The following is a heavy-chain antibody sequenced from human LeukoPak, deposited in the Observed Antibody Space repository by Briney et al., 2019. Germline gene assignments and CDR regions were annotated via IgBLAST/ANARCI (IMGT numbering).Heavy chain of an antibody. CDR2: IYYSGST. Sequence: TSETLSLTCTVSGGSISSSSYYWGWIRQPPGKGLEWIGYIYYSGSTNYNPSLKSRVTISVDTSKNQFSLKLRSVTAADTAVYYCARVTGYMIEDYFDYWGQGILVTVSS. CDR1: GGSISSSSYY. J-gene: IGHJ4*02. D-gene: IGHD3-9*01. CDR3: ARVTGYMIEDYFDY. V-gene: IGHV4-39*07.